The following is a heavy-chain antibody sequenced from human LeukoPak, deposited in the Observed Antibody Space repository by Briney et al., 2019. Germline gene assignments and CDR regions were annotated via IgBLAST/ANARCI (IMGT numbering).Heavy chain of an antibody. V-gene: IGHV4-34*01. CDR1: GVSFSGYY. CDR3: ATRKGSYDY. Sequence: SETLSLTCAVYGVSFSGYYWSWIRQPPGKGLEWIGEINHSGSTDYNPSLKSRVTISVDTSNNQFSLKLSSVTAADTAVYYCATRKGSYDYWGQGTLVTVSS. CDR2: INHSGST. J-gene: IGHJ4*02. D-gene: IGHD1-26*01.